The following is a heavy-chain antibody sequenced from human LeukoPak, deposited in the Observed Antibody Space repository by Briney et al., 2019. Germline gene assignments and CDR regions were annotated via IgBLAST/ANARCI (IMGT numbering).Heavy chain of an antibody. Sequence: SETLSLTCTVSGGSISSYYWSLIRQPPGKGLEWIGYIYYSGSTNYNPSLKSRVTISVDRSKNQFSLKLSSVTAADTAVYYCARYDFWSGYFGYWGQGTLVTVSS. CDR2: IYYSGST. D-gene: IGHD3-3*01. CDR1: GGSISSYY. J-gene: IGHJ4*02. CDR3: ARYDFWSGYFGY. V-gene: IGHV4-59*08.